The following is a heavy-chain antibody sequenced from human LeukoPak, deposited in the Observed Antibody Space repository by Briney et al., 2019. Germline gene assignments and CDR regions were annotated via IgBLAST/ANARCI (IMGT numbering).Heavy chain of an antibody. D-gene: IGHD3-10*01. V-gene: IGHV3-23*01. CDR1: GFTFSSYA. J-gene: IGHJ5*02. CDR3: AKASGFDNWFDP. CDR2: ISGSGGST. Sequence: GGSLRLSCAASGFTFSSYAMSWVRQAPGKGLEWVSAISGSGGSTYYADSVKGRFTVSRDNSKNTLYLQMNSLRAEDTAVYYCAKASGFDNWFDPWGQGTLVTVSS.